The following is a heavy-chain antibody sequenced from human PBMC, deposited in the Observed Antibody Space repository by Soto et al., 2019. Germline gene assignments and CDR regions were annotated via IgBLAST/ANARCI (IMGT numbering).Heavy chain of an antibody. Sequence: TSETLSLTCAVYGGSYSGYYWSWIRQPPGKGLEWIGEINHSGSTNYNPSLKSRVTISVDTSKNQFSLKLSSVTAADTAVYYCARDCGGSCSVDFDYWGQGTLVTVSS. CDR3: ARDCGGSCSVDFDY. CDR2: INHSGST. J-gene: IGHJ4*02. V-gene: IGHV4-34*01. CDR1: GGSYSGYY. D-gene: IGHD2-15*01.